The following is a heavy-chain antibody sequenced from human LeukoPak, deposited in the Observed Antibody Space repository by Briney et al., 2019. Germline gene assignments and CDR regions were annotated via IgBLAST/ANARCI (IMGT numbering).Heavy chain of an antibody. V-gene: IGHV3-74*01. CDR1: RFTFSSYW. D-gene: IGHD2-15*01. CDR3: ASVYCSGGSCYGGFDY. CDR2: INSDGSST. J-gene: IGHJ4*02. Sequence: PGRSLRLSCAASRFTFSSYWMHWVRQAPGKGLVWVSRINSDGSSTSYADSVKGRFTISRDNAKNTLYLQMNSLRAEDTAVYYCASVYCSGGSCYGGFDYWGQGTLVTVSS.